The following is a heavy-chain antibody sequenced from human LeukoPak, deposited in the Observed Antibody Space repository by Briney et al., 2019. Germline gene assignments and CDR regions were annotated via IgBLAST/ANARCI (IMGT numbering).Heavy chain of an antibody. CDR1: GFTFSNYW. J-gene: IGHJ4*02. V-gene: IGHV3-7*01. CDR3: ARDKEYCSGGSCYFGSSFDF. Sequence: GGSLRLSCAASGFTFSNYWMSWVRQAPGKGLEWVANINQDGSEKYSVDSVTGRFTTSRDNPKNSLYLQMNNLRGEDTAIYYCARDKEYCSGGSCYFGSSFDFWGQGTLVSVSS. D-gene: IGHD2-15*01. CDR2: INQDGSEK.